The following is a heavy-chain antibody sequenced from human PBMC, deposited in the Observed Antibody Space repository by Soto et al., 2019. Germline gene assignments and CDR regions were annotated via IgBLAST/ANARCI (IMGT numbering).Heavy chain of an antibody. J-gene: IGHJ3*01. Sequence: SETLSLTGAAYGGSFRGYYWPWFRQPPGKRLEWIGEVNYSGNINYNPSLKTRLTVSVDTSKNQFSLQRSSMTAADTAVYFCARGSHFDFSSGYAVSFDVWGQGTMVTASS. D-gene: IGHD3-3*01. CDR2: VNYSGNI. CDR3: ARGSHFDFSSGYAVSFDV. V-gene: IGHV4-34*01. CDR1: GGSFRGYY.